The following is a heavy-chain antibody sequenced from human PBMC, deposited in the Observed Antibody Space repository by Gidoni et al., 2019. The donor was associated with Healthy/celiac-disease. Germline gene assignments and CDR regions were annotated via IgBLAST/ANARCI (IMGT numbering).Heavy chain of an antibody. CDR1: GYTFTSYA. D-gene: IGHD6-6*01. V-gene: IGHV1-3*01. Sequence: QVQLVQSGAEVKKPGASVKVSCKASGYTFTSYAMHWVRQAPGQRLEWMGWINAGNGNTKYSQKFQGRVTITRDTSASTAYMELSSLRSEDTAVYYCARDEFIHSSSSGRNWFDPWGQGTLVTVSS. J-gene: IGHJ5*02. CDR3: ARDEFIHSSSSGRNWFDP. CDR2: INAGNGNT.